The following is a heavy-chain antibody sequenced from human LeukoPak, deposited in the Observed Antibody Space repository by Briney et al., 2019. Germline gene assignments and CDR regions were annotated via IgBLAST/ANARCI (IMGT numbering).Heavy chain of an antibody. Sequence: SETLSLTCAVYGGSFSGYYWSWIRQPPGKGLEWIGEINHSGSTNYNPSLKSRVTISVDTSKNQFSLKLTSVTAADTAVYYCASQWLALXWFDPWGQGTLVTVSS. J-gene: IGHJ5*02. D-gene: IGHD6-19*01. CDR2: INHSGST. CDR3: ASQWLALXWFDP. V-gene: IGHV4-34*01. CDR1: GGSFSGYY.